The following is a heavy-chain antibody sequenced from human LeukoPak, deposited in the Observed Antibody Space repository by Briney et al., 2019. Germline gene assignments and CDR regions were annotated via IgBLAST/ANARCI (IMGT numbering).Heavy chain of an antibody. CDR2: INHSGST. J-gene: IGHJ6*03. Sequence: SETLSLTCAVYGGSFSGYYWSWIRQPPGKGLEWIGEINHSGSTNYNPSLESRVTISVDTSKNQFSLKLSSVTAADTAVYYCARDESSSWYMDVWGKGTTVTVSS. CDR1: GGSFSGYY. D-gene: IGHD6-13*01. V-gene: IGHV4-34*01. CDR3: ARDESSSWYMDV.